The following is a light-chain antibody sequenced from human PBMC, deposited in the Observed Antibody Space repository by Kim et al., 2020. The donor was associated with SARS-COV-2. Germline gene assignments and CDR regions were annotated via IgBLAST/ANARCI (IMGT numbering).Light chain of an antibody. CDR1: NVGSKT. J-gene: IGLJ3*02. CDR3: QVWVSSSDHWV. V-gene: IGLV3-21*04. CDR2: YDS. Sequence: SYELTQPPSVSVTPGKTTRITCGGSNVGSKTVHWYQQKPGQAPVLVIYYDSDRPSGIPERFSGSKSGNTATLTISRVEAGDEADYYCQVWVSSSDHWVFG.